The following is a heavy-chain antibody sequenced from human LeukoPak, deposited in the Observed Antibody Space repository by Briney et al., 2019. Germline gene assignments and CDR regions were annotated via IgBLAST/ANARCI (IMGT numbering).Heavy chain of an antibody. CDR2: IRYDGSNK. Sequence: GGSLRLSCAASGFTFSVYGMNWVRQAPGKGLEWVAFIRYDGSNKSSADSVKGRFTISRDNSKNTLYLQMNSLRAEDTAVYYCANLRTIAQAHWGQGTLVTVSS. J-gene: IGHJ4*02. V-gene: IGHV3-30*02. CDR1: GFTFSVYG. CDR3: ANLRTIAQAH. D-gene: IGHD6-13*01.